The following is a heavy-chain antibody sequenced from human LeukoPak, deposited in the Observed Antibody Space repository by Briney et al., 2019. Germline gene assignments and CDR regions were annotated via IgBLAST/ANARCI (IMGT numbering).Heavy chain of an antibody. Sequence: PGGSLRLSCAASGFTFSSYGMHWVRQAPGKGLEWVAVIWYDGSDKYYGDSVKGRFTISRDNAKNSLYLQMNSLRAEDTAVYYCARRRYYDSSGYYLDYWGQGTLVTVSS. D-gene: IGHD3-22*01. CDR3: ARRRYYDSSGYYLDY. CDR1: GFTFSSYG. V-gene: IGHV3-33*01. J-gene: IGHJ4*02. CDR2: IWYDGSDK.